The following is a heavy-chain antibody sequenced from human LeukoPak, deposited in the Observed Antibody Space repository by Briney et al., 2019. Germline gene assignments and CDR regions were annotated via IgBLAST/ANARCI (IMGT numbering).Heavy chain of an antibody. D-gene: IGHD1-1*01. J-gene: IGHJ5*02. CDR1: GYSFTSNW. CDR2: IDPSDSYT. CDR3: ARQPEGTWFDP. V-gene: IGHV5-10-1*01. Sequence: GESLKISCKGSGYSFTSNWISWVRKIPGKGLEWMGRIDPSDSYTNYSPSFQGHVTISADKSISTAYLQWSSLKASDTAMYYCARQPEGTWFDPWGQGTLVTVSS.